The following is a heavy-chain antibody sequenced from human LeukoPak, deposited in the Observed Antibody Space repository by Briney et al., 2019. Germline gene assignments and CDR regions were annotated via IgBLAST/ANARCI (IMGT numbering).Heavy chain of an antibody. CDR1: GYTFTSYG. CDR3: AREYGLGYSYGPYYYYYGMDV. CDR2: ISAYNGNT. D-gene: IGHD5-18*01. V-gene: IGHV1-18*01. Sequence: ASVKVSCKASGYTFTSYGISWVRQAPGQGLEWMGWISAYNGNTNYAQKLQGRVTMTTDTSTSTAYMELRSLRSDDTAVYYCAREYGLGYSYGPYYYYYGMDVWGQGTTVTVSS. J-gene: IGHJ6*02.